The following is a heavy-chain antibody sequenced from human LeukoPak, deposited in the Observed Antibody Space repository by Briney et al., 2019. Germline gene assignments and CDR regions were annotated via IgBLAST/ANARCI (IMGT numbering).Heavy chain of an antibody. D-gene: IGHD3-3*01. V-gene: IGHV4-34*01. CDR3: ARSLFIFASGFGF. CDR1: GGSFSGYY. CDR2: INHSGST. J-gene: IGHJ4*02. Sequence: SETLSLTCAVYGGSFSGYYWSWIRQPPGKELEWIGEINHSGSTNYNPSLKSRVTISVDTSKNQFSLKLSSVTAADTAVYYCARSLFIFASGFGFWGQGTLVTVSS.